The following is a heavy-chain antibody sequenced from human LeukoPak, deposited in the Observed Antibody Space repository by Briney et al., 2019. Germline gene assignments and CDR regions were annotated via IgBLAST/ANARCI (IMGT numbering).Heavy chain of an antibody. J-gene: IGHJ4*02. V-gene: IGHV4-34*01. CDR2: INHSGST. CDR3: ARSYMVRGVIVY. D-gene: IGHD3-10*01. Sequence: SETLSLTCAVYGGSFSGYYWSWIRQPPGKGLEWIGEINHSGSTNYNPSLKSRVTISVDTSKNQFSLKLSSVTAADTAVYYCARSYMVRGVIVYWGQGTLVTVSS. CDR1: GGSFSGYY.